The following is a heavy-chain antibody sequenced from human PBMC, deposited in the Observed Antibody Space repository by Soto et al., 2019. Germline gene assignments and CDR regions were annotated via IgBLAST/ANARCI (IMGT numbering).Heavy chain of an antibody. Sequence: SETLSLTCTVSGGSISSYYWSWILQPPGKGLEWIGYIYYSGSTNYNPSLKSRVTISVDTSKNQFSLKLSSVTAADTAVYYCARVSSGSYPRAGRAFDYWGQGTLVTVSS. J-gene: IGHJ4*02. CDR2: IYYSGST. V-gene: IGHV4-59*01. CDR3: ARVSSGSYPRAGRAFDY. CDR1: GGSISSYY. D-gene: IGHD1-26*01.